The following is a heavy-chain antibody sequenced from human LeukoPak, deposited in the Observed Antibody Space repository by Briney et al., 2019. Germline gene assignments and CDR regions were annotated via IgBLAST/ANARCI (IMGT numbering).Heavy chain of an antibody. D-gene: IGHD5-12*01. J-gene: IGHJ6*02. Sequence: SVKVSCKASGGTFSSYAISWVRQAPGQGLEWMGRIIPILGIANYAQKFQGRVTITADKSTSTAYMELSSLRSEDTAVYYCARDSGNDLDYYYYYGMDVWGHGTTVTVSS. CDR2: IIPILGIA. CDR1: GGTFSSYA. CDR3: ARDSGNDLDYYYYYGMDV. V-gene: IGHV1-69*04.